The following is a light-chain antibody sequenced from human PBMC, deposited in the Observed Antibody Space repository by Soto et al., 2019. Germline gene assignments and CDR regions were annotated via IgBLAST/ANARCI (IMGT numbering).Light chain of an antibody. CDR1: EIFSGSY. CDR2: GAS. J-gene: IGKJ1*01. Sequence: VLTQSPGTLSLLSGQRAALSCRASEIFSGSYIAWYQQKVGQSTRLLIYGASNRANGIPDRFSGSGSGTELTLTISRLEPEDFAMYYCQQYGRTLGIGNKVDIK. V-gene: IGKV3-20*01. CDR3: QQYGRT.